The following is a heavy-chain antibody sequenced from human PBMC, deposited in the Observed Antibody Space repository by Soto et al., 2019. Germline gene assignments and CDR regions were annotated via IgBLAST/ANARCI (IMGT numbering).Heavy chain of an antibody. D-gene: IGHD1-1*01. CDR3: ASTTGTTGWFDP. Sequence: PSETLSLTCTVSGGSISSYYWSWIRQPPGKGLEWIEYIYYSGSTNYNPSLKSRVTISVDTSKNQFSLKLSSVTAADTAVYYCASTTGTTGWFDPWGQGTLVTVSS. CDR1: GGSISSYY. CDR2: IYYSGST. V-gene: IGHV4-59*08. J-gene: IGHJ5*02.